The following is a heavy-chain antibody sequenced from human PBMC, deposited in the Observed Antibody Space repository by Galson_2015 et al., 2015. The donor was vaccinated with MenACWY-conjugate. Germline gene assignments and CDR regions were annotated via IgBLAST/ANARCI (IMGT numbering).Heavy chain of an antibody. D-gene: IGHD2-15*01. CDR1: GFTFNNYA. J-gene: IGHJ3*01. CDR2: IGTGGSST. Sequence: SLRLSCAASGFTFNNYAMSWVRQAPGKGLEWVAAIGTGGSSTYYADSVRGRFTISRDNSKNTLSLQMNSLRVEDTAIYYCVKGRSPSGHSGIWFSGADAFDSWGRGTVVTVSS. V-gene: IGHV3-23*01. CDR3: VKGRSPSGHSGIWFSGADAFDS.